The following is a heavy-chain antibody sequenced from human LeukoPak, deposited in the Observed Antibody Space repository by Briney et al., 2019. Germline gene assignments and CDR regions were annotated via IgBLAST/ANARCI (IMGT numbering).Heavy chain of an antibody. V-gene: IGHV1-69*06. Sequence: GASVKVSCKASGYTFTSYGISWVRQAPGQGLEWMGGIIPIFGTANYAQKFQGRVTITADKSTSTAYMELSSLRSEDTAVYYCAKDFNPVGYSYSSFDYWGQGTLVTVSS. D-gene: IGHD5-18*01. CDR1: GYTFTSYG. CDR2: IIPIFGTA. CDR3: AKDFNPVGYSYSSFDY. J-gene: IGHJ4*02.